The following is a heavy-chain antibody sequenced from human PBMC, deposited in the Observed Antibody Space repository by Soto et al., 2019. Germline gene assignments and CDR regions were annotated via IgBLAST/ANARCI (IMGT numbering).Heavy chain of an antibody. CDR3: ASQEVGPPPSSFAF. J-gene: IGHJ4*02. CDR1: GFTLSIYS. D-gene: IGHD1-26*01. CDR2: IDFRRGST. V-gene: IGHV3-21*01. Sequence: GGSLRLSCAASGFTLSIYSMSWVRQAPGKGLEWVSSIDFRRGSTYYADSVKGRFTISRDNTKNSVFLQLNSLRAEDTAVYYCASQEVGPPPSSFAFCGQGTLVTVSS.